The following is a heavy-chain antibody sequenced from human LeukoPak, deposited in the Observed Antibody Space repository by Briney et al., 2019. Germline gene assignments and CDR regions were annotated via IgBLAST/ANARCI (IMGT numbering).Heavy chain of an antibody. CDR2: IGQDGSEN. J-gene: IGHJ4*01. Sequence: PEGSLRLSCAASGFTFSNYWMNWVRQAPGKGLEWVASIGQDGSENYYVDSVKGRFTISRDNARNSLCLQMNSLRVQDTAVYYSGRGGGWYFDYWSQGALITASS. CDR3: GRGGGWYFDY. D-gene: IGHD6-19*01. V-gene: IGHV3-7*01. CDR1: GFTFSNYW.